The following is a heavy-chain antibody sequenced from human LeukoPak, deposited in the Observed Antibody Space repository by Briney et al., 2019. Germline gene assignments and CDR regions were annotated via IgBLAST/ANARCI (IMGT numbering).Heavy chain of an antibody. J-gene: IGHJ4*02. D-gene: IGHD6-13*01. Sequence: ASVRVSCKVSGYTLTELSMHWVRQAPGKGLEWMGGSDPEDGETIYAQKFQGRVTMTEDTSTDTAYMELSSLRSEDTAVYYCATPGASSLYYFDYWGQGTLVTVSS. V-gene: IGHV1-24*01. CDR1: GYTLTELS. CDR3: ATPGASSLYYFDY. CDR2: SDPEDGET.